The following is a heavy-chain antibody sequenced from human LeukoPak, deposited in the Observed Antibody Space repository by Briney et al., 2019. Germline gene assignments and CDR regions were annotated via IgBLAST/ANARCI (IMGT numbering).Heavy chain of an antibody. CDR1: GFTFNNYA. D-gene: IGHD3-3*01. J-gene: IGHJ4*02. Sequence: GGSLRLSCAASGFTFNNYAMRWVRQAPGKGLEWVSVLRGSGTSTYYADSVKGRFTISRDNSKNTLYLQMNSLRAEDTAVYYCAKLVTIFGATPRNYFDYWGQGTLVTVSS. V-gene: IGHV3-23*01. CDR2: LRGSGTST. CDR3: AKLVTIFGATPRNYFDY.